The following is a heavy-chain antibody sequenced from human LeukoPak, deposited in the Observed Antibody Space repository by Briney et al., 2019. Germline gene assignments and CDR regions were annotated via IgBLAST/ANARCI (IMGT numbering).Heavy chain of an antibody. Sequence: PGGSLRLSCAASGFTFSNYGMHWVRQAPGKGLEWVSAITSTSNHINYADSVKGRFTISRDSANNSLYLQMNSLRAEDTAVYYCARVYSANGYGSGYYDYWGQGTLVTVSS. J-gene: IGHJ4*02. CDR2: ITSTSNHI. CDR1: GFTFSNYG. V-gene: IGHV3-21*01. D-gene: IGHD3-10*01. CDR3: ARVYSANGYGSGYYDY.